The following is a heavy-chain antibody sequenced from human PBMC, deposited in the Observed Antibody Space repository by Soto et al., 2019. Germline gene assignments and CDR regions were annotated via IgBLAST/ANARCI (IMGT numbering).Heavy chain of an antibody. CDR3: AKGLPAIY. D-gene: IGHD2-2*01. V-gene: IGHV3-30*18. J-gene: IGHJ4*02. Sequence: QVQVVESGGGVVQPGRSLRLSCAASGFTFSSYGMHWVRQAPGKGLEWVAVISYDGSKKYYADSVKGRFTISRDNSMTTLDLQMNSLRSEDTAVYYCAKGLPAIYWGQGTLVTVSS. CDR1: GFTFSSYG. CDR2: ISYDGSKK.